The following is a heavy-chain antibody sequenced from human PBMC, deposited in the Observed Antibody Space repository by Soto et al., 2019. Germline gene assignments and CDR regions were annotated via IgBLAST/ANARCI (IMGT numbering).Heavy chain of an antibody. CDR3: GKNAMYPALLDY. V-gene: IGHV3-23*01. CDR2: ISGGGVTT. D-gene: IGHD2-2*01. Sequence: EVQLLESGGGLVQPGGSLRLSCAASGFTFSNYAMHWVRQAPGKGLEWVSAISGGGVTTDYADSVKGRFTISRDNSKNMLYLQMNSLRAEDTAVYYCGKNAMYPALLDYWGQGTLVTVSS. J-gene: IGHJ4*02. CDR1: GFTFSNYA.